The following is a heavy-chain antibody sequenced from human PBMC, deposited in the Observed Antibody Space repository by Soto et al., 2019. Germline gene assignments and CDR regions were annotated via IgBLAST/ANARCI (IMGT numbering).Heavy chain of an antibody. D-gene: IGHD2-2*01. CDR3: FTISFPTLNMRAFHI. V-gene: IGHV3-7*01. CDR2: IKEDGSEK. Sequence: PGGSLRVSCAGSGFTFSRAWMSWVRQAPGKGLEWVANIKEDGSEKSYVDSMKGRFTISRDNAKNSLYLQMNSLRAEDTAVYYFFTISFPTLNMRAFHISGQVTMLT. CDR1: GFTFSRAW. J-gene: IGHJ3*02.